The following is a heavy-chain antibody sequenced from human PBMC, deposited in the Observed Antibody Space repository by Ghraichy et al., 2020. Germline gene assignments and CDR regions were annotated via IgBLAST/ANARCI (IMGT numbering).Heavy chain of an antibody. CDR1: GGSFSGYF. CDR2: IDHYGST. CDR3: GRKAGYDSVDY. Sequence: ESLNISCAVYGGSFSGYFWSWIRQPPGKGLEWIGEIDHYGSTIYNPSLKSRVTISVDTSKNQFSLRLSSVAAADTAVYYCGRKAGYDSVDYWGQGTLVIVSS. J-gene: IGHJ4*02. V-gene: IGHV4-34*01. D-gene: IGHD5-12*01.